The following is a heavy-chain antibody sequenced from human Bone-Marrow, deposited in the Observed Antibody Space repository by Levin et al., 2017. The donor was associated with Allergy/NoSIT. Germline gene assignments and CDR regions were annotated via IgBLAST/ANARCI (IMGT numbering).Heavy chain of an antibody. D-gene: IGHD3-10*01. Sequence: SCTVSGAFITSGDYYWTWIRQPPGKGLEWIGFTYYSGSTIYNPSLKSRVTISVDTSRNEFSLRLTSVTAADTAVYYCARDHNSYGSASYWFDPWGQGTLVTVSS. CDR3: ARDHNSYGSASYWFDP. J-gene: IGHJ5*02. V-gene: IGHV4-30-4*08. CDR1: GAFITSGDYY. CDR2: TYYSGST.